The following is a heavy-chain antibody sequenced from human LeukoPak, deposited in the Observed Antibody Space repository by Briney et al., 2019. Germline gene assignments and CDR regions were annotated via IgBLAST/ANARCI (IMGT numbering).Heavy chain of an antibody. D-gene: IGHD3-16*01. Sequence: GGSLRLSCAASGFTFSSYEMDWVRQAPGKGLEWVSYVSTSASTIYYADSVKGRFTSSRDNAKNSLYLQMNSLRAEDTAVYYCARGGTSRSSYYFDYWGQGILVTVSS. CDR2: VSTSASTI. CDR1: GFTFSSYE. V-gene: IGHV3-48*03. CDR3: ARGGTSRSSYYFDY. J-gene: IGHJ4*02.